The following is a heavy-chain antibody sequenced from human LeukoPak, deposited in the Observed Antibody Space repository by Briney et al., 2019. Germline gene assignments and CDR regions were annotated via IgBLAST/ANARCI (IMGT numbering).Heavy chain of an antibody. CDR3: ARGLRGAGPLIDY. CDR2: IIPIFGTA. Sequence: ASVKVSXKASGGTFSSYAISWVRQAPGQGLEWMGGIIPIFGTANYAQKFQGRVTMTRDTSTSTVYMELSSLRSEDTAVYYCARGLRGAGPLIDYWGQGTLVTVSS. V-gene: IGHV1-69*05. J-gene: IGHJ4*02. D-gene: IGHD1-26*01. CDR1: GGTFSSYA.